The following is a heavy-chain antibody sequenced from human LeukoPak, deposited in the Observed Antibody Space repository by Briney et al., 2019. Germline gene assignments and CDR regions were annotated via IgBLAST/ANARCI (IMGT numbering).Heavy chain of an antibody. Sequence: GASVKVSCKASGYTFTSYAMHWVRQAPGQRLEWMGWINAGNGNTKYSQKFQGRVTITRDTSASTAYMEPSSLRSEDTAVYYCARLDCSGGSCYSYFDYWGQGTLVTVSS. CDR2: INAGNGNT. CDR3: ARLDCSGGSCYSYFDY. J-gene: IGHJ4*02. D-gene: IGHD2-15*01. CDR1: GYTFTSYA. V-gene: IGHV1-3*01.